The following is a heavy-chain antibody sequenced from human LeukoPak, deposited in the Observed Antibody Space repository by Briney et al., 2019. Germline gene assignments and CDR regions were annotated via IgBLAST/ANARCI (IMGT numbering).Heavy chain of an antibody. Sequence: ASVKVSCKASGYTFTGYYMHWVRQAPGQGLEWMGWINPNSGGTNYAQKFQGRVTMTRDTSISTAYMELSRLRSDDTAVYYCARDLVDKSYYYGSGSCFDPWGQGTLVTVSS. V-gene: IGHV1-2*02. J-gene: IGHJ5*02. CDR2: INPNSGGT. CDR1: GYTFTGYY. CDR3: ARDLVDKSYYYGSGSCFDP. D-gene: IGHD3-10*01.